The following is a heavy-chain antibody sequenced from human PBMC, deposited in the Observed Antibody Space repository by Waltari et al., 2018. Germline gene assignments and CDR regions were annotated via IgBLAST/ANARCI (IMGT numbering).Heavy chain of an antibody. V-gene: IGHV4-30-4*08. D-gene: IGHD2-2*01. J-gene: IGHJ3*02. CDR1: GGSISSGDYY. Sequence: QVQLQESGPGLVKPSQTLSLTCTVSGGSISSGDYYWSWIRQPPWKGLEGIGYIYYSGITYYNPSLKSRVTISVDTSKNQFSLKLSSVTAADTAVYYCAREGGFIVVVPAANRAFDIWGQGTMVTVSS. CDR2: IYYSGIT. CDR3: AREGGFIVVVPAANRAFDI.